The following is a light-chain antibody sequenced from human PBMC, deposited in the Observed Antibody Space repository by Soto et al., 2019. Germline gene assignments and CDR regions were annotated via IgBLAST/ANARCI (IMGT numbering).Light chain of an antibody. CDR1: QLITND. V-gene: IGKV1-17*01. Sequence: DIQMTQSPSSLSASVGDTVTITCRASQLITNDCAWYQQKAGRAPKCLILLASRLQTGVPSRFSGSGSGTEFTLTISSLQPEDFATYYCLHHNGYPPVFGQGTKVEIK. J-gene: IGKJ2*01. CDR2: LAS. CDR3: LHHNGYPPV.